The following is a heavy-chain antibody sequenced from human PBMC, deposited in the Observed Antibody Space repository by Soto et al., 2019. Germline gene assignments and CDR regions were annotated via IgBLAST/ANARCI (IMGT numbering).Heavy chain of an antibody. CDR2: MYHSGNT. CDR3: ARHRGPTGPNY. D-gene: IGHD3-10*01. Sequence: QLQLQESGPGLVKPSETLSLTCTVSGDSISSNNYYWGWIRQPPGKGLEWIGSMYHSGNTYHNPSLKGXXTXSXXTSKNQLSLNLRSVTAADTAVYYCARHRGPTGPNYWGQGTLVTVSS. J-gene: IGHJ4*02. V-gene: IGHV4-39*01. CDR1: GDSISSNNYY.